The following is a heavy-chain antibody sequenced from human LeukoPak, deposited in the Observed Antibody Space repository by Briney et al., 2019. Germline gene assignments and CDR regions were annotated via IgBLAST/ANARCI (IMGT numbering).Heavy chain of an antibody. CDR2: ISYDGSNK. Sequence: PGGSLRLSCAASGFTFSSYAMHWVRQAPGKGLEWVAVISYDGSNKYYADSVKGRFTISRDNSKNTLYLQMNSLRAEDTAVYYCARDVMENQRIAARRFYYYGMDVWGQGTTVTVSS. CDR1: GFTFSSYA. V-gene: IGHV3-30-3*01. D-gene: IGHD6-6*01. J-gene: IGHJ6*02. CDR3: ARDVMENQRIAARRFYYYGMDV.